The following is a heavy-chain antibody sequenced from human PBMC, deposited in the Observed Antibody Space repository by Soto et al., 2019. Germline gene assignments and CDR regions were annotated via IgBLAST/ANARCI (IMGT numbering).Heavy chain of an antibody. V-gene: IGHV1-46*01. Sequence: GASVKVSCKASGYTFTSYYMHWVRQAPGQGLEWMGIINPSGGSTSYAQKFQGRVTMTRDTSTSTVYMELSSLRSEDTAVYYCARADILAPRHYYYGMDVWGQGTTVTVSS. CDR1: GYTFTSYY. J-gene: IGHJ6*02. CDR2: INPSGGST. D-gene: IGHD3-9*01. CDR3: ARADILAPRHYYYGMDV.